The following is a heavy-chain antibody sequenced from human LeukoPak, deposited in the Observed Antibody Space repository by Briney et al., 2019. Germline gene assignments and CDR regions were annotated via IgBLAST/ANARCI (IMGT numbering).Heavy chain of an antibody. J-gene: IGHJ4*02. CDR1: GFTFSSYW. Sequence: GRSLRLSCAASGFTFSSYWMHWVRQAPGKGLEWVSAISGSGGSTYYADSVKGRFTISRDNSKNTLYLQMNSLRAEDTAVYYCAKELQFTRRCFDYWGQGTLVTVSS. V-gene: IGHV3-23*01. D-gene: IGHD4-11*01. CDR3: AKELQFTRRCFDY. CDR2: ISGSGGST.